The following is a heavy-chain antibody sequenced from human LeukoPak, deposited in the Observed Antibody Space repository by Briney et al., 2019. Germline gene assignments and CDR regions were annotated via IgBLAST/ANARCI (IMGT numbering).Heavy chain of an antibody. CDR1: GASISSYY. Sequence: PSETLSLTCTVSGASISSYYWNWIQQPAGKGLEWIGRTYTSGTTNYNPSLKSRVSMSVDTSKNQFSLKLSSVTAADTAVYYCAREAQQYSGSYYVDYWGQGTLVTVSS. V-gene: IGHV4-4*07. D-gene: IGHD1-26*01. CDR3: AREAQQYSGSYYVDY. J-gene: IGHJ4*02. CDR2: TYTSGTT.